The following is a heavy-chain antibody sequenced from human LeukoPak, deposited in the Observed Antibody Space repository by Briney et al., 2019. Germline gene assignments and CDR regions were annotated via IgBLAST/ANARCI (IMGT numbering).Heavy chain of an antibody. CDR3: TRPVDY. Sequence: PGRSLRLSCTASGFTFGDYALGWFRQAPGKGLEWVGFIRSKAYGGTTEYAASAKGRFTISRDDSQRIAYLQMNSLKTEDTAVYYCTRPVDYWGQGTLVTVSS. CDR1: GFTFGDYA. V-gene: IGHV3-49*03. CDR2: IRSKAYGGTT. J-gene: IGHJ4*02.